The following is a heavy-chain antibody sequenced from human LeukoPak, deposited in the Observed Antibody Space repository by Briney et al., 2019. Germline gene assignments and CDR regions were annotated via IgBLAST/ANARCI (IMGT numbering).Heavy chain of an antibody. CDR2: IYYSGST. Sequence: TSETLSLTCTVSGGSISSYYWSWIRQPPGKGLEWIGYIYYSGSTNYNPSLKSRVTISVDTSKNQFSLKLSSVTAADTAVYYCARGRSSGWPYYFDYWGQGTLVTVSS. CDR3: ARGRSSGWPYYFDY. D-gene: IGHD6-19*01. J-gene: IGHJ4*02. CDR1: GGSISSYY. V-gene: IGHV4-59*01.